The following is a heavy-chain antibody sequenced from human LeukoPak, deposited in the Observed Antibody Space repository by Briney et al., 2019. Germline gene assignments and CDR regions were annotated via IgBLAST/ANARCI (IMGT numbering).Heavy chain of an antibody. CDR3: ATVDRYDIIQNLDY. D-gene: IGHD5-12*01. CDR1: GGTFSSYA. Sequence: ASVKVSCKASGGTFSSYAISWVRQTPGQGLEWMGRIIPILGIANYAQKFQGRVTITADKSTSTAYMELSSLRSEDTAVYYCATVDRYDIIQNLDYWGQGTLVTVSS. CDR2: IIPILGIA. V-gene: IGHV1-69*04. J-gene: IGHJ4*02.